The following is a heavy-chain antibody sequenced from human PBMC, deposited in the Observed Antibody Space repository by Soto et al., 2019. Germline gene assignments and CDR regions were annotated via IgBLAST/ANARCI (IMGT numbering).Heavy chain of an antibody. CDR3: AREIVDTAMFTVGAGGLDY. J-gene: IGHJ4*02. Sequence: QVQLVQSGAEVKKPGSSVKVSCKASGGTFSSYAISWVRQAPGQGLEWMGGIIPIFGTANYAQKFQGRVTITADESTSTAYMELSSLRSEDTAVYYCAREIVDTAMFTVGAGGLDYWGQGTLVTVSS. CDR1: GGTFSSYA. D-gene: IGHD5-18*01. CDR2: IIPIFGTA. V-gene: IGHV1-69*12.